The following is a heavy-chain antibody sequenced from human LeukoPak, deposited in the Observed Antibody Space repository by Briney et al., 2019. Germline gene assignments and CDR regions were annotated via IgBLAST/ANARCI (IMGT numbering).Heavy chain of an antibody. J-gene: IGHJ2*01. CDR3: ARALGGFPIYSSSRIWYFDL. CDR1: GGSFSGYY. Sequence: PSETLSLTCAVYGGSFSGYYWSWIRQPPGKGLEWIGEINHSGSTNYNPSLKSRVTISVDTSKNQFSLKLSSVTAADTAVYYCARALGGFPIYSSSRIWYFDLWGRGTLVTVSS. V-gene: IGHV4-34*01. D-gene: IGHD6-13*01. CDR2: INHSGST.